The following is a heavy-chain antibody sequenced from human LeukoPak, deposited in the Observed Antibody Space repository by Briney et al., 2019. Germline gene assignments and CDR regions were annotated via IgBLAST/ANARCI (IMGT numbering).Heavy chain of an antibody. D-gene: IGHD2-15*01. V-gene: IGHV3-30*03. CDR2: ISNNGSNK. J-gene: IGHJ4*02. CDR1: GFPFNTYV. CDR3: GGGWYFFDY. Sequence: PGRSLRLSCVASGFPFNTYVMQWVRQAPGKGLEWVAVISNNGSNKYYADSVKGRFTISRDNSKNTLYLQMNSLRAEDTAVYYCGGGWYFFDYWGQGTLVTVSS.